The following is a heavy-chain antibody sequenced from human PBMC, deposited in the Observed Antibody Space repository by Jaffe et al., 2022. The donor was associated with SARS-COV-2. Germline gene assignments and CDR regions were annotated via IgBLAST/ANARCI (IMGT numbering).Heavy chain of an antibody. Sequence: QLQLQESGPGLVRPSETLSLTCSVSGASISSSGYYWGWIRQPPGEGLEWIGAIYSGGPTNYNPSLKSRVTITEDTSEKQFSLKLSSATAADTAVYYCARQGYCSSSSCYSRLDFWGQGKLVIVSS. D-gene: IGHD2-2*01. CDR2: IYSGGPT. J-gene: IGHJ4*02. V-gene: IGHV4-39*01. CDR1: GASISSSGYY. CDR3: ARQGYCSSSSCYSRLDF.